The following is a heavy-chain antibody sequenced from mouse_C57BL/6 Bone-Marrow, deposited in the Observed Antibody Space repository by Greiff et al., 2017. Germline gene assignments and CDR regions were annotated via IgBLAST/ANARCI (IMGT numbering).Heavy chain of an antibody. Sequence: EVQLQQSGAELARPGASVKLSCKASGYTFTSYGISWVKQRPEQGLEWIGWIDPENGDTEYVSKFQGKATITADTSSNTAYLQLSSLTSEDTAVYYCTIYDYWGQGTTLTVSS. CDR1: GYTFTSYG. CDR3: TIYDY. CDR2: IDPENGDT. J-gene: IGHJ2*01. V-gene: IGHV14-4*01.